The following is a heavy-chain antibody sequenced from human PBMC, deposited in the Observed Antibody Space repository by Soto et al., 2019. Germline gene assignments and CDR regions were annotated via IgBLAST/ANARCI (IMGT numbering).Heavy chain of an antibody. Sequence: PSETPSLTCTVSCGSISSYYWSWIRQSPGKELEWIGSIYYSGNTNYNPSLKSRVTISVDTSKNLFFLQMNSLRAEDTAVYYCAKDERGSSGPTGYWGQGTLVTVSS. V-gene: IGHV4-59*12. CDR1: CGSISSYY. D-gene: IGHD6-19*01. CDR2: IYYSGNT. J-gene: IGHJ4*02. CDR3: AKDERGSSGPTGY.